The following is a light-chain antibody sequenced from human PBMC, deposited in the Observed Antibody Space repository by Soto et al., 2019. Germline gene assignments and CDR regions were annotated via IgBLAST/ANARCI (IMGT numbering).Light chain of an antibody. V-gene: IGKV1-5*03. J-gene: IGKJ1*01. CDR3: QQYNDWPPGT. CDR1: QSIDTW. Sequence: IEMTKFPSTLTAFLGGRVTITSGTSQSIDTWLAWHQQKPGKAPKLLIYKSSSLVIGVPSRFSGSGSGTEFILTISSLQSEDFANYYCQQYNDWPPGTFGQGTKVDIK. CDR2: KSS.